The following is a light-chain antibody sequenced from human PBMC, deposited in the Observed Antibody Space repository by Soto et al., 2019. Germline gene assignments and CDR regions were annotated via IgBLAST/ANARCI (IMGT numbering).Light chain of an antibody. CDR1: SSDVGGYNY. V-gene: IGLV2-14*01. CDR3: SSYTSSSTQV. CDR2: EVS. J-gene: IGLJ1*01. Sequence: QSVLTQPASVSGSPGQSITISCTGTSSDVGGYNYVPWYQQHPGKAPKLMIYEVSNRPSGVSNRFSGSKSGNTASLTISGLQAEDEADYYCSSYTSSSTQVFGTGTKLTVL.